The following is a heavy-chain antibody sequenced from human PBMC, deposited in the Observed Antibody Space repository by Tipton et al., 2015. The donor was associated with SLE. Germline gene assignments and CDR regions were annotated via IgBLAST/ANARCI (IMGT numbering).Heavy chain of an antibody. V-gene: IGHV3-33*03. CDR3: AKSRGSRRLDYAFDI. J-gene: IGHJ3*02. Sequence: RSLRLSCAASGFSFSDYVLHWVRQTPGKGLEWVALIWFDGSNEDYADSVKGRLTISRDNTKNSLYLQMNSLRAEDTAVYYCAKSRGSRRLDYAFDIWGQGTMVTVSS. CDR2: IWFDGSNE. D-gene: IGHD1-26*01. CDR1: GFSFSDYV.